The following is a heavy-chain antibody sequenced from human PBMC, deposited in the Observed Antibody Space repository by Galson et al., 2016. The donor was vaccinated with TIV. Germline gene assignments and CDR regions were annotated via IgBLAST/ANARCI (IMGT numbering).Heavy chain of an antibody. CDR3: ARAATVVCDWYFDL. D-gene: IGHD4-23*01. Sequence: SVKVSCKASGYTFTSYHVHWVRQAPGQGLEWMGSINPNIGGTNYAQSFQGRVTITRDTSISTASMEPSMLRSYDTATSYSARAATVVCDWYFDLWVRGTLVPVSS. CDR1: GYTFTSYH. CDR2: INPNIGGT. J-gene: IGHJ2*01. V-gene: IGHV1-2*02.